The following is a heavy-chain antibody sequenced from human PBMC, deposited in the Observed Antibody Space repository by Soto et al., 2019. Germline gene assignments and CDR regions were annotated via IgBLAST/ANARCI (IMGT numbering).Heavy chain of an antibody. CDR1: GGSIGSSNW. D-gene: IGHD3-9*01. V-gene: IGHV4-4*02. Sequence: QVQLQESGPGLVKPSGTLSLTCAVSGGSIGSSNWWSWVRQSPGKGLEWIGEIHDSGSTNYNPSLXXXVXXSLDKSKNPFSLNLSSVTAADTAVFYCASLKTYDILYKSDYGGQGSLVTVSS. CDR2: IHDSGST. J-gene: IGHJ4*02. CDR3: ASLKTYDILYKSDY.